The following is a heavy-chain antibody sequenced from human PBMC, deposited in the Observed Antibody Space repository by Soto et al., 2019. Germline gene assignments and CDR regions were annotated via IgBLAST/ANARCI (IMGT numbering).Heavy chain of an antibody. CDR2: ISSSSSYI. V-gene: IGHV3-21*01. Sequence: GSLRLSCAASGFTFSSYSMNWVRQAPGKGLEWVSSISSSSSYIYYADSVKGRFTISRDNAKNSLYLQMNSLRAEDTAVYYCARAFGSSPNAFDIWGQGTMVTVSS. J-gene: IGHJ3*02. CDR3: ARAFGSSPNAFDI. CDR1: GFTFSSYS. D-gene: IGHD6-13*01.